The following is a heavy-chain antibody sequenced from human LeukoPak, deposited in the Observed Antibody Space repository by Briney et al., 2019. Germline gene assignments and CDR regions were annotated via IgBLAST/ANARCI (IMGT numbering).Heavy chain of an antibody. CDR2: IFHNGNA. Sequence: SETLSLTCSVSGGSIITSNYYWVWIRQSPEKGLEWIGSIFHNGNAFYSPSLQNRVTMSLDTSKSQFYLRLTSVTAADTALYYCAKTKLDWLLFDFWGQGILVTVSS. CDR3: AKTKLDWLLFDF. V-gene: IGHV4-39*07. J-gene: IGHJ4*02. CDR1: GGSIITSNYY. D-gene: IGHD3-9*01.